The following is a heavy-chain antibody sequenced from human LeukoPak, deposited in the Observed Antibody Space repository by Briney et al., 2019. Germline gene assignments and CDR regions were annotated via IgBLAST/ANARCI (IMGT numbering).Heavy chain of an antibody. D-gene: IGHD6-13*01. Sequence: GGSLRLSCAASGFTFNTYTMSWVRQAPGKGLEWVSAISGSGGSTYYADSVKGRFTISRDNSKNTLYLQMNSLRAEDTAVYYCAKDRRGIAAACDYWGQGTLVTVSS. CDR1: GFTFNTYT. V-gene: IGHV3-23*01. CDR2: ISGSGGST. J-gene: IGHJ4*02. CDR3: AKDRRGIAAACDY.